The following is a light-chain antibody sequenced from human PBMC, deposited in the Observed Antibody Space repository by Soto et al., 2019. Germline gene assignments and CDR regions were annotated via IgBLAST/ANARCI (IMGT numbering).Light chain of an antibody. CDR2: DAS. CDR3: LQRSSWPRT. CDR1: QSVSNN. V-gene: IGKV3-11*01. Sequence: EIVLTQSPATLSLSPGERATLSCRASQSVSNNLAWYQQKPCQAPRRLIYDASNRATAIPDRFSGSGSGTDFSLTISSLEPEDFAVYYCLQRSSWPRTFGQGTKLEIK. J-gene: IGKJ2*01.